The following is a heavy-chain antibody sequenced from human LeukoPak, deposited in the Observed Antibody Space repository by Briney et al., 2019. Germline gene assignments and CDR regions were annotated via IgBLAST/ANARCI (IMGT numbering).Heavy chain of an antibody. CDR1: GFTFSDYW. Sequence: GGPLRLSCAASGFTFSDYWMHWVRQAPGKGLVWVSRVNSDGSSTSYADSVKGRFTISRDNAKNTLYLQMNSLRAEDTAVYYCARARLGAFDIWGQGTMVTVSS. J-gene: IGHJ3*02. CDR3: ARARLGAFDI. CDR2: VNSDGSST. V-gene: IGHV3-74*01.